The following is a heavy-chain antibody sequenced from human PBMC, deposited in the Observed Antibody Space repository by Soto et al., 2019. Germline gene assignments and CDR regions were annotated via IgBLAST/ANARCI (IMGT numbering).Heavy chain of an antibody. V-gene: IGHV4-34*01. J-gene: IGHJ6*02. CDR2: INHSGST. D-gene: IGHD3-16*02. CDR3: ARGLYLYYYYGMDV. Sequence: SETLSLTCAVYGGSFSGYYWSWIRQPPGKGLEWIGEINHSGSTNYNPSLKSRVTISVDTSKNQFSLKLSSVTAADTAVYYCARGLYLYYYYGMDVWGQGTTVPSP. CDR1: GGSFSGYY.